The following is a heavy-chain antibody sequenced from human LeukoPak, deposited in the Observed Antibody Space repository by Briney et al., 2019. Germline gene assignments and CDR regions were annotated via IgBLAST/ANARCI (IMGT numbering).Heavy chain of an antibody. CDR1: GGSIGGYY. CDR2: IYYSGST. Sequence: PSETLSLTCTVSGGSIGGYYWSWIRQPPGKGLEWIGYIYYSGSTKYNPSLKSRVTISVDTSKNQVSLKLSSVTAADTAVYYCARSYSSSPQDYWGQGTLVTVSS. D-gene: IGHD6-13*01. CDR3: ARSYSSSPQDY. J-gene: IGHJ4*02. V-gene: IGHV4-59*01.